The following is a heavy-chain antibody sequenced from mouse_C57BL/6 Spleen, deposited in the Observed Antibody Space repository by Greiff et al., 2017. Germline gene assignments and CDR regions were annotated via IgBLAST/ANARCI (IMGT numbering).Heavy chain of an antibody. CDR2: IYPGDGDT. CDR3: ARERRGFTTVVKTPFDY. D-gene: IGHD1-1*01. J-gene: IGHJ2*01. V-gene: IGHV1-82*01. Sequence: VQLQQSGLELVKPGASVKISCKASGYAFSSSWMNWVKQRPGKGLEWIGRIYPGDGDTNYNGKFKGKATLTADKSSSTAYMQLSSLTSEDSAVYFCARERRGFTTVVKTPFDYWGQGTTLTVSS. CDR1: GYAFSSSW.